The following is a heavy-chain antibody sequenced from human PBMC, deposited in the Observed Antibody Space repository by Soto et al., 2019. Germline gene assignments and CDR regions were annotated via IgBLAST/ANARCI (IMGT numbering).Heavy chain of an antibody. CDR3: AKSMSPWELQGP. D-gene: IGHD1-26*01. V-gene: IGHV5-51*01. CDR1: GYSFTSYW. CDR2: IYPDDSDT. Sequence: EVQLAQSGAEVKKPGESLKISCKASGYSFTSYWIVWVRQMPGKGLEWMGIIYPDDSDTRYSPSFQGQVTISRDNSKNTLYLQMNSLRAEDTAVYYCAKSMSPWELQGPWGQGTLVTVSS. J-gene: IGHJ5*02.